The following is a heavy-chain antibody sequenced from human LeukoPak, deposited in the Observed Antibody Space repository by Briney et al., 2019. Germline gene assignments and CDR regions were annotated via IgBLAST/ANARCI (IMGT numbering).Heavy chain of an antibody. V-gene: IGHV3-30*18. J-gene: IGHJ4*02. CDR2: ISYDGSNK. Sequence: GGSLRLSCAASGFTFSSYAMHWVRQAPGKGLEWVAVISYDGSNKYYADSVKGRFTISRDNSKNTLYLQMNSLRAEDTAVYYCAKLYSSSSGDYWGQGTLVTVSS. D-gene: IGHD6-6*01. CDR1: GFTFSSYA. CDR3: AKLYSSSSGDY.